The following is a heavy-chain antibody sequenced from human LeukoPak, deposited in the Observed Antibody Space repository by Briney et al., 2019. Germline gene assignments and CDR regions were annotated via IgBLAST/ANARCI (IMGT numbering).Heavy chain of an antibody. CDR2: IYWNDDK. V-gene: IGHV2-5*01. Sequence: ESGPTLVKPTQTLTLTCTFPGFSLSTSGVGVGWFRQPPGKALEWLALIYWNDDKRYSPSLKSRPTITKDTSKNQVVLTMTNMDPGDTSTYYCAHRNSGVRLEEYFVYWGEGTLVTVSS. CDR3: AHRNSGVRLEEYFVY. J-gene: IGHJ4*02. D-gene: IGHD6-25*01. CDR1: GFSLSTSGVG.